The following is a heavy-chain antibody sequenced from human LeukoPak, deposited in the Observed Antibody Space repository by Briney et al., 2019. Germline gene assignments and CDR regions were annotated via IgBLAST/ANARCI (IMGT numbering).Heavy chain of an antibody. CDR1: GYTFTSYD. Sequence: ASVKVSCKASGYTFTSYDINWVRQATGQGLEWMGWMNPNSGNTGYAQKFQGRVTMTRNTSISTAYMELSSLRSEDTAVYYCAGGGLAAAGNWFDPRAREPWSPSPQ. D-gene: IGHD6-13*01. CDR2: MNPNSGNT. CDR3: AGGGLAAAGNWFDP. J-gene: IGHJ5*02. V-gene: IGHV1-8*01.